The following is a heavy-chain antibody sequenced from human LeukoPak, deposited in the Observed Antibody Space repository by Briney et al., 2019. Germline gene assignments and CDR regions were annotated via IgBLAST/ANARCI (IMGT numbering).Heavy chain of an antibody. CDR3: ARDPKGSGSYD. V-gene: IGHV4-39*07. Sequence: PSETLSLTRTVSGGSISSSSYYWGWIRQPPGKGLEWIGSIYYSGSTYYNPSLKSRVTISVDTSKNQFSLKLSSVTAADTAVYYCARDPKGSGSYDWGQGTLVTVSS. J-gene: IGHJ4*02. D-gene: IGHD3-10*01. CDR1: GGSISSSSYY. CDR2: IYYSGST.